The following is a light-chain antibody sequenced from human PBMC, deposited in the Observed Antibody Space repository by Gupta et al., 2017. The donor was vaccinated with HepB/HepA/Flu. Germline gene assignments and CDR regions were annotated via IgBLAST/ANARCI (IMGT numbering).Light chain of an antibody. CDR3: QQSDSTPLT. J-gene: IGKJ4*01. V-gene: IGKV1-39*01. Sequence: DIQMTQSPSSLSASVGDRVTITCRASQSISSYLNWYQQKPGKAPKLLIYAASRLQSGVPSRFSDSGSGTDFTLTISRLQPEDFATYYCQQSDSTPLTFGGGTKVEIK. CDR1: QSISSY. CDR2: AAS.